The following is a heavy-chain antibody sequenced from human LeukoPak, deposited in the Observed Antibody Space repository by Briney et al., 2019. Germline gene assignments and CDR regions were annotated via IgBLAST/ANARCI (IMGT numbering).Heavy chain of an antibody. CDR3: ARSLSVSSSWYSYYYYGMDV. J-gene: IGHJ6*02. Sequence: PSETLSLTCTVSGGSISSYYWSWIRQPPGKGLEWIGYIYYSGSTNYNPSLKSRVTISVDTSKNQFSLKLSSVTAADTAVYYCARSLSVSSSWYSYYYYGMDVWGQGTTVTVSS. V-gene: IGHV4-59*01. CDR1: GGSISSYY. D-gene: IGHD6-13*01. CDR2: IYYSGST.